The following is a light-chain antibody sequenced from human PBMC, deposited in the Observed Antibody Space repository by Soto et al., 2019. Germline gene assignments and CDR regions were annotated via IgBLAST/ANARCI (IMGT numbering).Light chain of an antibody. Sequence: EIVLTQSPATLSSFPGDRVTLSCRASQSVSSYLAWYQQKPGQAPRLLIYDASNRATGIPARFSGSGSGTDFTLTISSLEPEDFAVYYCQQRSNWPPTFGQGTRL. CDR3: QQRSNWPPT. CDR2: DAS. V-gene: IGKV3-11*01. J-gene: IGKJ5*01. CDR1: QSVSSY.